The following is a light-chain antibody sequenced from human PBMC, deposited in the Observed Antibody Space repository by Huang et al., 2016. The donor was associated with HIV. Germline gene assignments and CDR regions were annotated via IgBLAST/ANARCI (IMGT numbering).Light chain of an antibody. Sequence: DIQMTQSPSSLSASVGERVTMTCRASQNISSYLHWYQQKPGKAPNLLIFAASILQTGVPSRFSGSGSGTDFTLTISSLQVEDFATYYCQQSYSTLLGYTFGQGTKLEIK. J-gene: IGKJ2*01. CDR2: AAS. CDR1: QNISSY. CDR3: QQSYSTLLGYT. V-gene: IGKV1-39*01.